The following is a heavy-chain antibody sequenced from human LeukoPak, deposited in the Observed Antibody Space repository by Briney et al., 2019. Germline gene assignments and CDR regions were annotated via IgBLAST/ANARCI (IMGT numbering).Heavy chain of an antibody. J-gene: IGHJ4*02. D-gene: IGHD1-26*01. Sequence: TGGSLRLSCAASGFTFSSYWMHWVRQAPGKGLVWVSRINTDGSSTSYADSVKGRFTISRDNAKNTLYLQMNSLRAEDTAVYYCARGSSAGASLRHDYWGQGTLVTVSS. CDR1: GFTFSSYW. CDR3: ARGSSAGASLRHDY. CDR2: INTDGSST. V-gene: IGHV3-74*01.